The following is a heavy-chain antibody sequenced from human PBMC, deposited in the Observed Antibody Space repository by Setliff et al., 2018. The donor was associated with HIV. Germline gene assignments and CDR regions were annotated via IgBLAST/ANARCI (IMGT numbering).Heavy chain of an antibody. V-gene: IGHV4-59*01. Sequence: KPSETLSLTCTVSGGSISNYYWTWIRQPPGKGPEWIASIQYGDISHYNPSLQSRVTISVDTSTKKFSLYLSSVNETDTAVYYCASQPAYSTDWYPPGYFDHWGQGTLVTVS. CDR1: GGSISNYY. J-gene: IGHJ4*02. D-gene: IGHD6-19*01. CDR3: ASQPAYSTDWYPPGYFDH. CDR2: IQYGDIS.